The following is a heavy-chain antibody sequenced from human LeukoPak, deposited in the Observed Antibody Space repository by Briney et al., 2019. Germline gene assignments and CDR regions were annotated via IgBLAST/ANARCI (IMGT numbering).Heavy chain of an antibody. CDR2: INHSGST. CDR3: ARDSCSSTTCRKKFDN. D-gene: IGHD2-2*01. Sequence: PETLSLTCAVCGGSFSGYYWSWIRQPPGKGLEWIGEINHSGSTNYNPSLKSRVTISVDTSKDQFSLKLSSVTAADTAVYYCARDSCSSTTCRKKFDNWGQGTLVTVSS. V-gene: IGHV4-34*01. J-gene: IGHJ4*02. CDR1: GGSFSGYY.